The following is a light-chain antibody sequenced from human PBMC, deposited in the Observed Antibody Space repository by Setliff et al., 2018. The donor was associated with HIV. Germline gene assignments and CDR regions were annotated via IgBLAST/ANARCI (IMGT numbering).Light chain of an antibody. CDR1: SSDIGSWNF. Sequence: SVLAQPASVSGSPGQSITISCTGSSSDIGSWNFVSWYQQHPGKAPKLIIYEVNNRPSGVSNRFPGSKSGNTASLIISGLQAEDEADYYCTSYTSSDTYVFGTGTKVTVL. CDR2: EVN. V-gene: IGLV2-14*01. CDR3: TSYTSSDTYV. J-gene: IGLJ1*01.